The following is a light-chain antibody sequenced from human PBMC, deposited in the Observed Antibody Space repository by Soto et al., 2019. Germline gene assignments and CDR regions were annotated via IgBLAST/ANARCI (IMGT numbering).Light chain of an antibody. J-gene: IGKJ2*01. V-gene: IGKV3-15*01. CDR2: GAS. CDR3: QQYNKWPPYT. Sequence: EIVMTQSPANLSVSPGERATLSCRASQSVSSNLAWYQQKPGQGPRLLIYGASTRATGIPARFSGSGSGTEFRITISSLLSEDFAVFYCQQYNKWPPYTFGQGNKVEIK. CDR1: QSVSSN.